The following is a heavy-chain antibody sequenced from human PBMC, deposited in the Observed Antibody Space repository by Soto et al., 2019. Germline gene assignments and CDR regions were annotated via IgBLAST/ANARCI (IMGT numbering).Heavy chain of an antibody. CDR3: ARRDGDCRGGRCPFYHD. V-gene: IGHV4-4*02. CDR2: IYHSGST. CDR1: GGSISSNNW. J-gene: IGHJ4*02. D-gene: IGHD2-15*01. Sequence: QVQLQESGPGLVKPSETLSLTCAVSGGSISSNNWWRWVRQTPGKGLEWIGEIYHSGSTNYDPSLKIGVTISRDKSNNQFSPILTSMTAAATAVYYCARRDGDCRGGRCPFYHDWGQGTLVTASS.